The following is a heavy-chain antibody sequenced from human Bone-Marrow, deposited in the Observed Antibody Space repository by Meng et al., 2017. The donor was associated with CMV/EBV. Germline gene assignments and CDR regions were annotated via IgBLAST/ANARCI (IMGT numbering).Heavy chain of an antibody. CDR1: GFTFDDYG. V-gene: IGHV3-20*04. J-gene: IGHJ4*02. CDR3: ASSLH. CDR2: INWNGGST. Sequence: GESLKISCAASGFTFDDYGMSWVRQAPGKGLEWVSGINWNGGSTGYADSVKGRFTISRANSKNTLYLQMNSLRAEDTAVYFCASSLHWGQGTLVTVSS.